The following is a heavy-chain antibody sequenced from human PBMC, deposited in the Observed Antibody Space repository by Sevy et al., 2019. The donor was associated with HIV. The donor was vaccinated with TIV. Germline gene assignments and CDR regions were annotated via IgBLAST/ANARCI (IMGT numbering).Heavy chain of an antibody. J-gene: IGHJ4*02. CDR1: GFTFSDHY. CDR3: ASVQVLGGHDYFDH. Sequence: GGSLRLSCEASGFTFSDHYMDWVRHAPGKGLEWVGRIRKKTNSYSKEDAASVKDSFTGSREDSKKSLKMQMNSLKSGVTAEYFSASVQVLGGHDYFDHWGQGTQVTVSS. CDR2: IRKKTNSYSK. V-gene: IGHV3-72*01. D-gene: IGHD3-16*01.